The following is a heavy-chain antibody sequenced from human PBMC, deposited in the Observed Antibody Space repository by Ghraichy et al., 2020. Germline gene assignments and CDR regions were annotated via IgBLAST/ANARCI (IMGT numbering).Heavy chain of an antibody. CDR1: GFTFSSYS. D-gene: IGHD6-19*01. Sequence: GGSRRLSCAASGFTFSSYSMNWVRQAPGKGLEWVSSISSSSSYIYYADSGKGRFTISRDNAKNSLYLQMNSLRAEDTAVYYCARVRQWPVFDYWGQGTLVTVSS. CDR3: ARVRQWPVFDY. V-gene: IGHV3-21*01. J-gene: IGHJ4*02. CDR2: ISSSSSYI.